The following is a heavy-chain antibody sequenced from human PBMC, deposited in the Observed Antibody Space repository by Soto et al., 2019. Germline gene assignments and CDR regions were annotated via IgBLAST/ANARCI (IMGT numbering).Heavy chain of an antibody. CDR2: IGSSSRPI. V-gene: IGHV3-48*04. CDR1: GFSFSAYS. J-gene: IGHJ4*02. CDR3: VRDPDDYVWGSSRSDY. D-gene: IGHD3-16*02. Sequence: EVQLVESGGGLGQPRGSLRLSCTASGFSFSAYSMNWVRQVPGKGLEWVSYIGSSSRPIYYADSVKGRFTISRDNAKNSLYLQMNSLRAEDTAVYYCVRDPDDYVWGSSRSDYWGQGSLVTVSS.